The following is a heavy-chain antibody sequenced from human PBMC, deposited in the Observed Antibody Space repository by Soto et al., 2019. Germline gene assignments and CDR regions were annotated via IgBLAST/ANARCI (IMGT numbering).Heavy chain of an antibody. Sequence: SETLSLTCTVSGGSVSSGRFYWSWIRQPPGKGLEWIGYIYYSGSTKYNPSLRSRVTISVDTSKDQFSLKLTSVTAADTAVYYCARSGSGSGWLGGQGTLVTVSS. CDR2: IYYSGST. D-gene: IGHD6-19*01. J-gene: IGHJ4*02. CDR1: GGSVSSGRFY. V-gene: IGHV4-61*01. CDR3: ARSGSGSGWL.